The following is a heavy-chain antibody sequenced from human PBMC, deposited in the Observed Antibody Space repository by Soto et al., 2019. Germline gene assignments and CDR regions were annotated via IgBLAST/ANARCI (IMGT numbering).Heavy chain of an antibody. CDR2: IYYSGSA. CDR1: GGSISSYY. J-gene: IGHJ4*02. Sequence: QVQLQESGPGLVKPSETLSLTCTVSGGSISSYYWSWIRQPPGKGLEWIGYIYYSGSANYNPSLKSRDTISVDTSKNQFSLKLSSVTGADTAVYYCARHSMITCGGPQGGAFDYWGQGTLVTVSS. V-gene: IGHV4-59*08. D-gene: IGHD3-16*01. CDR3: ARHSMITCGGPQGGAFDY.